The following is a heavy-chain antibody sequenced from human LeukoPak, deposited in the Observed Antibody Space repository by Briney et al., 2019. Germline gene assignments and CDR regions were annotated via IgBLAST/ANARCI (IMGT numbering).Heavy chain of an antibody. D-gene: IGHD3-10*01. J-gene: IGHJ4*02. CDR2: ICYSGST. CDR1: GGSISSYY. Sequence: PSETLSLTCTVSGGSISSYYWSWIRQPPGKGLEWIGYICYSGSTNYNPSLKSRVTISVDTSKNQFSLKLSSVTAADTAVYYCARVSITMVRGVILYYFDYWGQGTLVTVSS. CDR3: ARVSITMVRGVILYYFDY. V-gene: IGHV4-59*01.